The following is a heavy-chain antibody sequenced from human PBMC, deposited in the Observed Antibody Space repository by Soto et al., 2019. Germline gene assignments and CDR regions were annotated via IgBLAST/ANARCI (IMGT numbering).Heavy chain of an antibody. J-gene: IGHJ3*02. CDR2: ISGSGGST. V-gene: IGHV3-23*01. Sequence: GGSLRLSCAASGFTFSSYAMSWVRQAPGKGLEWVSAISGSGGSTYYADSVKGRFTISRDNSKNTLYLQMNSLRAEDTVVYYCAKDRSSSRGHDAFDIWGQGTMVTVSS. CDR1: GFTFSSYA. CDR3: AKDRSSSRGHDAFDI. D-gene: IGHD6-6*01.